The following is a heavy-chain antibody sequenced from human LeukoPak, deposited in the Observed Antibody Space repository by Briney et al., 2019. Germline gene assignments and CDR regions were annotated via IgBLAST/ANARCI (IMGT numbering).Heavy chain of an antibody. D-gene: IGHD6-13*01. Sequence: SDPLSLMCSLWGGPLSSYYWSGLRQPAGKGLEGIGRIYTSGSTNYTPSLKSRVTISVDTSKNQFPLKLSSVTAADTAVYYCARDVAAADGFDYWGQGTLVTVSS. CDR2: IYTSGST. V-gene: IGHV4-4*07. CDR3: ARDVAAADGFDY. CDR1: GGPLSSYY. J-gene: IGHJ4*02.